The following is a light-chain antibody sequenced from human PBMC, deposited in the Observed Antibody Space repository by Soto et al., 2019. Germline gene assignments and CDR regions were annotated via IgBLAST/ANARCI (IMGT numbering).Light chain of an antibody. CDR1: QSISSK. Sequence: EIVMTQSPATLSVSPVERATLSFRASQSISSKLAWYQQKPGQAPRLLIYGASTRATGIPVRFSGSGSGTEFTLTITSLQSEDFAVYYCQEYNNWHPITFGGGTKVDIK. CDR2: GAS. V-gene: IGKV3-15*01. J-gene: IGKJ4*01. CDR3: QEYNNWHPIT.